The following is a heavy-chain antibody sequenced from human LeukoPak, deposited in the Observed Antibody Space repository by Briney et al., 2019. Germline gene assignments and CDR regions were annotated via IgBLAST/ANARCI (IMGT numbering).Heavy chain of an antibody. Sequence: PSETLSLTCAVYGGSFSGYYWSWIRQPPGKGLKWIGEINHSGRTNYNPSLKSRVTISVDTSKNQFSLRLSSVTAADTAVYYCARVGNLQYQNWFDPWGQGTLVTVSS. CDR3: ARVGNLQYQNWFDP. CDR2: INHSGRT. J-gene: IGHJ5*02. V-gene: IGHV4-34*01. D-gene: IGHD2-2*01. CDR1: GGSFSGYY.